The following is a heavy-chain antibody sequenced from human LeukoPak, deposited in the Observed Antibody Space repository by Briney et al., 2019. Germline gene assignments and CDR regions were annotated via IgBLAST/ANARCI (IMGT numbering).Heavy chain of an antibody. CDR1: GGSFSGYY. CDR2: INHSGST. J-gene: IGHJ4*02. CDR3: ARAAGIAAAGPYMDYFDY. D-gene: IGHD6-13*01. Sequence: PSETLSLTCAVYGGSFSGYYWSWIRQPPGKGLEWIGEINHSGSTNYNPSLKSRVTISVDTSKNQFSLKLSSVTAADTAVYYCARAAGIAAAGPYMDYFDYWGQGTLVTVSS. V-gene: IGHV4-34*01.